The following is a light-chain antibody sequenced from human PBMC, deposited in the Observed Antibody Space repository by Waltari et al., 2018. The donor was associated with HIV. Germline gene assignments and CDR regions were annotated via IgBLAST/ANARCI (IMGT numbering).Light chain of an antibody. CDR3: SSYTTGTTYV. Sequence: QSALTQPASVSGSPGQSMTISCTGTSSDVGGYNFVSWYQQHPGRAPKLAIYDVSKRPSGVPNRFSGSKSGNTASLTISGLRAEDEADYFCSSYTTGTTYVFGAGTTVTVL. CDR2: DVS. V-gene: IGLV2-14*03. CDR1: SSDVGGYNF. J-gene: IGLJ1*01.